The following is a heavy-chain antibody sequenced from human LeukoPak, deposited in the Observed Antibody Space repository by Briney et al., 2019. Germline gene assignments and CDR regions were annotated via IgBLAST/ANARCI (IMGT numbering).Heavy chain of an antibody. CDR3: ARASIAARPRYLDY. J-gene: IGHJ4*02. CDR1: GGSFSGYY. Sequence: SETLSLTCAVYGGSFSGYYWSWIRQPPGKGLEWIGEINHSGSTNYNPSLKSRVTISVDTSKNQFSLKLSSVTAADTAVYYCARASIAARPRYLDYWGQGTLVTVSS. CDR2: INHSGST. D-gene: IGHD6-6*01. V-gene: IGHV4-34*01.